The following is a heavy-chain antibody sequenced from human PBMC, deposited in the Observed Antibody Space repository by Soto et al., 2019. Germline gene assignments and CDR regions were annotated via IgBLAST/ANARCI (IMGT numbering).Heavy chain of an antibody. J-gene: IGHJ4*02. Sequence: SLRLSCAASGFPFTGSWMNWVRQAPGKGLEWVANINQDGSEKYYVDSVKGRFTISRDNAKNSLYLRMNSLRAEDTAIYYCTRISRSEVGDFWGQGTLVTVSS. CDR2: INQDGSEK. CDR3: TRISRSEVGDF. D-gene: IGHD2-2*01. CDR1: GFPFTGSW. V-gene: IGHV3-7*01.